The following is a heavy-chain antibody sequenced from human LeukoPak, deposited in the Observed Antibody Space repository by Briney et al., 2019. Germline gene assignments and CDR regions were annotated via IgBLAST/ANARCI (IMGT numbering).Heavy chain of an antibody. CDR2: ISYDGSNK. CDR1: GFTFSSYG. Sequence: GGSLRLSCAASGFTFSSYGMHWVRQAPGKGLEWVAVISYDGSNKYYADSVKGRFTISRDNSKNTLYLQMNSLRAEDTAVYYCAKDFGSSDFDYWGQGTLVTVSS. CDR3: AKDFGSSDFDY. J-gene: IGHJ4*02. D-gene: IGHD3-22*01. V-gene: IGHV3-30*18.